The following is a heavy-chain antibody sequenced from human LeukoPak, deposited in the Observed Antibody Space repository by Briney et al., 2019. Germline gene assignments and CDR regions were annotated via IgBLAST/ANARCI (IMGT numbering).Heavy chain of an antibody. Sequence: SQTLSLTCAVSGGFISSGGYSWSWIRQPPGKGLEWIGYIYHSGSTYYNPSLKSRVTISVDRSKNQFSLKLSSVTAADTAVYYCARDSHYDILTGYYLGTGYFDLWGRGTLVTVSS. CDR1: GGFISSGGYS. CDR2: IYHSGST. V-gene: IGHV4-30-2*01. D-gene: IGHD3-9*01. CDR3: ARDSHYDILTGYYLGTGYFDL. J-gene: IGHJ2*01.